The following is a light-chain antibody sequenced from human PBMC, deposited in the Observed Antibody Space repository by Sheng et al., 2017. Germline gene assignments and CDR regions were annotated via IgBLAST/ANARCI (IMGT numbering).Light chain of an antibody. V-gene: IGKV3-20*01. Sequence: EIVLTQSPGTLSLSPGERATLSCRASQSVVDNYLGWHQQKPGQAPRLLIYEASRRVTGTPDRFSGTGSGTDFTLIISRLEPEDFAVYYCQQYGSSPPYSFGQGTKLEIK. CDR1: QSVVDNY. CDR3: QQYGSSPPYS. J-gene: IGKJ2*03. CDR2: EAS.